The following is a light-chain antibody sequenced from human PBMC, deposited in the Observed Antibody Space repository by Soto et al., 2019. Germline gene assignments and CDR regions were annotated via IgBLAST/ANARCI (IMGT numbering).Light chain of an antibody. CDR2: DVS. CDR1: SSDVGGYNY. J-gene: IGLJ2*01. CDR3: CSYAGNNAFGV. V-gene: IGLV2-11*01. Sequence: QSALTQPRSVSGSPGQSVTISCTGTSSDVGGYNYVSWYQHHPGKAPKLVIYDVSKRPSGVPDRFSGSKSGNTASLTISGLQAEDEADYYCCSYAGNNAFGVFGGETKVTVL.